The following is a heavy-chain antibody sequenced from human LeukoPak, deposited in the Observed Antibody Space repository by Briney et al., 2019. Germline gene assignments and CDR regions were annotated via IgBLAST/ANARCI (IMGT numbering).Heavy chain of an antibody. CDR3: ARDQGGLLWSGELLGYYYGMDV. J-gene: IGHJ6*02. Sequence: GGSLRLSCAASGFTFSSYSMNWVRQAPGKGLEWVSSISSSSSYIYYADSVKGRFTISRDNAKNSLYLQMNSLRAEDTAVYYCARDQGGLLWSGELLGYYYGMDVWGQGTTVTVSS. CDR2: ISSSSSYI. CDR1: GFTFSSYS. D-gene: IGHD3-10*01. V-gene: IGHV3-21*01.